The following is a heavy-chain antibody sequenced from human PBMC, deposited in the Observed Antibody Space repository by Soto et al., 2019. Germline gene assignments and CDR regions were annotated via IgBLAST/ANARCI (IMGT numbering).Heavy chain of an antibody. D-gene: IGHD3-22*01. J-gene: IGHJ4*02. CDR3: AKYTMIVVVMQEYFDY. CDR1: GFTFSSYA. Sequence: GGSLRLSCAASGFTFSSYAMSWVRQAPGKGLEWVSAISGSGGSTYYADSVKGRFTISRDNSKNTLYLQMNSLRAEDTAVYYCAKYTMIVVVMQEYFDYWGQGTLVTVSS. V-gene: IGHV3-23*01. CDR2: ISGSGGST.